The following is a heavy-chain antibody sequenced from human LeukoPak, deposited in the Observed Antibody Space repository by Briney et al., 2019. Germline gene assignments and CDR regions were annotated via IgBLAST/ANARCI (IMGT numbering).Heavy chain of an antibody. CDR3: ARELWVEGDFDY. Sequence: HPGRSLRLSCAASGFTFSSYGFHWVRQAPGKGLEWVAVISYDGSNKYYADSVKGRFTISRDNSKNTLYLQMNSLRAEDTAVYYCARELWVEGDFDYWGQGTLVTVSS. J-gene: IGHJ4*02. CDR1: GFTFSSYG. CDR2: ISYDGSNK. D-gene: IGHD3-16*01. V-gene: IGHV3-30*03.